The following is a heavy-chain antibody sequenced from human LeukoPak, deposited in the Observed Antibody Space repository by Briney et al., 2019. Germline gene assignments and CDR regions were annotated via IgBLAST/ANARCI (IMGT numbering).Heavy chain of an antibody. V-gene: IGHV3-21*06. J-gene: IGHJ4*02. CDR1: GFTFSDYS. CDR2: IDGSGDTI. D-gene: IGHD3-22*01. CDR3: ARVDFGDYFDTSDYHFFDF. Sequence: GESLRLSCAASGFTFSDYSMNWVRQAPGKGLEWVSYIDGSGDTIYYADSVKGRFTISRDNAKNSLHLQMNSLRAEDTAVYFCARVDFGDYFDTSDYHFFDFWGQGTLVTVSS.